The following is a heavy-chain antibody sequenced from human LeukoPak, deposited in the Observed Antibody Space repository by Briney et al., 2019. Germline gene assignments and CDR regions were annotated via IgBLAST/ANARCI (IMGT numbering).Heavy chain of an antibody. CDR2: ISAYNGNT. CDR3: ARDKYLEQWLVRGAFDI. V-gene: IGHV1-18*04. J-gene: IGHJ3*02. CDR1: GYTFTGYY. D-gene: IGHD6-19*01. Sequence: GASVKVSCKASGYTFTGYYMHWVRQAPGQGLEWMGWISAYNGNTNYAQKLQGRVTMTTDTSTSTAYMELRSLRSDDTAVYYCARDKYLEQWLVRGAFDIWGQGTMVTVSS.